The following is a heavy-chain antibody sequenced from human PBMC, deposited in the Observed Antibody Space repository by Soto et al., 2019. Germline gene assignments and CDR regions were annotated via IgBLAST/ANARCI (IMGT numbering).Heavy chain of an antibody. CDR1: GGTFSSYA. D-gene: IGHD6-19*01. Sequence: QVQLVQSGAEVKKPGSSVKVSCKASGGTFSSYAISWVRQAPGQGLEWMGGIIPIFGTANYAQKFQGRVTITADESTSTAYMELSSLRAEDTSVYYCARGRPYSIGWYDSGWFDPWGQGTLFTVSS. CDR3: ARGRPYSIGWYDSGWFDP. V-gene: IGHV1-69*12. J-gene: IGHJ5*02. CDR2: IIPIFGTA.